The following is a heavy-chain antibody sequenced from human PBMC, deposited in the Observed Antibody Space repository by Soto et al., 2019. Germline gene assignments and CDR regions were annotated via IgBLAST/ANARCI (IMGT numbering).Heavy chain of an antibody. CDR3: ARDPNDSSAYYHHYYYGMDV. V-gene: IGHV1-3*01. J-gene: IGHJ6*02. CDR1: GYTFTSYG. CDR2: INAGNGNT. D-gene: IGHD3-22*01. Sequence: QIPLMQSGAEVKKPGASVKVSCKASGYTFTSYGIHWVRQAPGQRLEWTGWINAGNGNTKYSEKFQGRVTITRDTSASTPYLELSSLRSEDTSVYYCARDPNDSSAYYHHYYYGMDVWGQGTTVTVSS.